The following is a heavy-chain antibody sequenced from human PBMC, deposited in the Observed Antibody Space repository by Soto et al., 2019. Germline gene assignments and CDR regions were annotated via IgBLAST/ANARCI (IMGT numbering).Heavy chain of an antibody. CDR2: IYHSGST. V-gene: IGHV4-4*02. J-gene: IGHJ6*02. Sequence: PSETLSLTCAVSGGSISSSNWWSWVRQPPGKGLEWIGEIYHSGSTNYNPSLKSRVTISVDKSKNQFSLKLSSVTAADTAVYYCARDSGVGGGYYYGMDVWGQGTTVTVSS. CDR3: ARDSGVGGGYYYGMDV. CDR1: GGSISSSNW. D-gene: IGHD2-15*01.